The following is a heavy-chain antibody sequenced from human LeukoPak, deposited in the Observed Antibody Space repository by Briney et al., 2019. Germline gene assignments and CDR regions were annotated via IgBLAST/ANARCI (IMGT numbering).Heavy chain of an antibody. CDR3: ARDHAGYDILTGYYRPYNWFDP. CDR2: IYYSGST. D-gene: IGHD3-9*01. Sequence: SETLSLTCTVSSGSISSDYWFWIRQPPGKGLEWIGSIYYSGSTYYNPSLKSRVTISVDTSKNQFSLKLSSVTAADTAVYYCARDHAGYDILTGYYRPYNWFDPWGQGTLVTVSS. CDR1: SGSISSDY. V-gene: IGHV4-39*07. J-gene: IGHJ5*02.